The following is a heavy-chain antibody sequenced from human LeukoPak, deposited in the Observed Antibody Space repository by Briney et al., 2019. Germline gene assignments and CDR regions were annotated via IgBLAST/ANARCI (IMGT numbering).Heavy chain of an antibody. CDR3: ATSGGDRSADAFDI. J-gene: IGHJ3*02. V-gene: IGHV3-53*01. D-gene: IGHD2-21*02. CDR1: GFTVSSNY. Sequence: PGGSLRLSCAASGFTVSSNYMSWVRQAPGKGLEWVSVLYSGSNTYYADSVKGRFTVSRDNSKNTLYLQMNSLRAEDTAAYYCATSGGDRSADAFDIWGQGTMVTVSS. CDR2: LYSGSNT.